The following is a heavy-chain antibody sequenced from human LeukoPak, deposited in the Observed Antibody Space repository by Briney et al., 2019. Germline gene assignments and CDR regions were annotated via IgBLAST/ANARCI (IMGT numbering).Heavy chain of an antibody. V-gene: IGHV1-2*02. D-gene: IGHD6-13*01. CDR1: GYTFTGYY. Sequence: GASVKVSCKASGYTFTGYYVHWVRQAPGQGLEWMGWINPNSGGTNYAQKFQGRVTMTRDTSISTAYMELSRLRSDDTAVYYCARGGSYSSSHADVYYYYGMDVWGQGTTVTVSS. CDR3: ARGGSYSSSHADVYYYYGMDV. J-gene: IGHJ6*02. CDR2: INPNSGGT.